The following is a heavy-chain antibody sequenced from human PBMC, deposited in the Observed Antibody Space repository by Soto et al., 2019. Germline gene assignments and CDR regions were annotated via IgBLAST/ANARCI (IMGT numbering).Heavy chain of an antibody. CDR1: GFTFSDHY. D-gene: IGHD2-15*01. J-gene: IGHJ4*02. CDR3: SRVSVCNGGTCHPDDY. CDR2: TRNKANSYTT. Sequence: EVQLVESGGGLVQPGGSLRLSCAASGFTFSDHYMDWVRQAPGKGLEWIGRTRNKANSYTTEYAASVKGRFTISRDDSRNSLYLQMNSLKTADTAVYYCSRVSVCNGGTCHPDDYWGQGTLVTVSS. V-gene: IGHV3-72*01.